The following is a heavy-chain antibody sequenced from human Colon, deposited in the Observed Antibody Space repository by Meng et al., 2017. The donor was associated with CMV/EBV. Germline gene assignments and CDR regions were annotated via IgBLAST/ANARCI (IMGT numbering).Heavy chain of an antibody. CDR2: ISWNGRSL. J-gene: IGHJ3*02. CDR3: TKGYCGSSTCYGAFDI. D-gene: IGHD2-2*01. CDR1: GFSSDDYA. Sequence: GGSLRLSCTVSGFSSDDYAMHWVRQVPGKGLEWVSGISWNGRSLGYGDSVKGRFTMSRDNARHSLYLQMNSLRAEDTALYYCTKGYCGSSTCYGAFDIWGQGTMVTVSS. V-gene: IGHV3-9*02.